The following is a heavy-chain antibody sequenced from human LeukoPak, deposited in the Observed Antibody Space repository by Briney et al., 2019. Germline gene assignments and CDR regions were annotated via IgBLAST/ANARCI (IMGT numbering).Heavy chain of an antibody. CDR1: RFIFSSYE. D-gene: IGHD1-26*01. J-gene: IGHJ6*03. CDR2: IDSSGSTI. V-gene: IGHV3-48*03. CDR3: ASGATTWGVSQYYYYYMDV. Sequence: PGGSLRLSCAASRFIFSSYEMNWVRQAPGKGLEWVSYIDSSGSTIYYADSVKGRFTISRDNAKNSLYLQMNSLRAEDTAVYCCASGATTWGVSQYYYYYMDVWGKGTTVTVSS.